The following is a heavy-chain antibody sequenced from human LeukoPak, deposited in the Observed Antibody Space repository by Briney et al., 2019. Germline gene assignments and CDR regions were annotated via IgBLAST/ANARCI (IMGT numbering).Heavy chain of an antibody. CDR2: ISGDGTRT. CDR3: TRLRDGYDSDY. Sequence: GGSLRLSCAASGFSFSSYAMTWARQAPVKGLEWVSAISGDGTRTYYADSVKGRFTISRDNSKNTLYLQMNTLRAEDTAMYYCTRLRDGYDSDYWGQGTLVTVSS. CDR1: GFSFSSYA. J-gene: IGHJ4*02. D-gene: IGHD5-24*01. V-gene: IGHV3-23*01.